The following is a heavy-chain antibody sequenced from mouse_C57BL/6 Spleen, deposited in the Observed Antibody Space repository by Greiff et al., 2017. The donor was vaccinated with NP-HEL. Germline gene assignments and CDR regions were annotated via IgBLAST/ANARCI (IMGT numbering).Heavy chain of an antibody. Sequence: QVQLQQSGTELVKPGASVKLSCKASGYTFTSYWMHWVKQRPGQGLEWIGNINPSNGGTNYNEKFKSKATLTVDKSSSTAYMQLSSLTSEDSAVYYCARGSYYYGSSYDAMDYWGQGTSVTVSS. J-gene: IGHJ4*01. CDR3: ARGSYYYGSSYDAMDY. CDR1: GYTFTSYW. CDR2: INPSNGGT. D-gene: IGHD1-1*01. V-gene: IGHV1-53*01.